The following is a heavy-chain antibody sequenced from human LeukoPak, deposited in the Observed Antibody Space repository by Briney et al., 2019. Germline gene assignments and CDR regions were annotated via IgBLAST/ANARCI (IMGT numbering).Heavy chain of an antibody. CDR1: GFTVSTNY. V-gene: IGHV3-66*01. J-gene: IGHJ4*02. Sequence: PGGSLRLSCPASGFTVSTNYISRVRQAPGKGLEGVSIIYSGGTTYYAASVKGRFTISRDNAKNSLYLQMNSLRAEDTAVYYCARAWTYYYDSSGFDLWGQGTLVTVSS. CDR2: IYSGGTT. CDR3: ARAWTYYYDSSGFDL. D-gene: IGHD3-22*01.